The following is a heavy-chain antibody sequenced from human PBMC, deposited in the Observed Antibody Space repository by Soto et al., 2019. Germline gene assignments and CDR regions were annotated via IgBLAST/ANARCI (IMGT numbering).Heavy chain of an antibody. CDR3: ASIPRRGYSYGIDY. J-gene: IGHJ4*02. CDR1: GGSISSGTSY. CDR2: IYFTGAT. V-gene: IGHV4-31*03. Sequence: QVQLQESGPGLVKPSQTLSLTCNVSGGSISSGTSYWTWIRQHPGEALEWIGHIYFTGATYSNPSLRSRLTMSVDTSKNQFSLKLTSVTAADTATYYCASIPRRGYSYGIDYWGQGTLVTVSS. D-gene: IGHD2-21*02.